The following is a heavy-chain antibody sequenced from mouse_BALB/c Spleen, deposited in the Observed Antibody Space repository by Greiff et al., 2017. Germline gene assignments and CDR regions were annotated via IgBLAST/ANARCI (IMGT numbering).Heavy chain of an antibody. CDR1: GFTFSSYA. CDR2: ISSGGSYT. J-gene: IGHJ3*01. V-gene: IGHV5-9-4*01. D-gene: IGHD2-2*01. Sequence: EARRVESGGGLVKPGGSLKLSCAASGFTFSSYAMSWVRQSPEKRLEWVAEISSGGSYTYYPDTVTGRFTISRDNAKNTLYLEMSSLRSEDTAMYYCARDENGYDPFAYWGQGTLVTVSA. CDR3: ARDENGYDPFAY.